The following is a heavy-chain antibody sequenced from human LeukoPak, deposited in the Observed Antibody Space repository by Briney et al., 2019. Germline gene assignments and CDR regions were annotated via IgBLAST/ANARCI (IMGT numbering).Heavy chain of an antibody. Sequence: GGSLRLSCAASGFTFSSYSFNWVRQAPGKGLEWVSYISRTTSYADSVKGRFTISRDNAKSSLYLQMNSLRAEDTAVYYCARDGGGSGSYPKSDRRPEYYYYYMDVWGKGTTVTVSS. CDR1: GFTFSSYS. D-gene: IGHD3-10*01. CDR2: ISRTT. V-gene: IGHV3-48*01. CDR3: ARDGGGSGSYPKSDRRPEYYYYYMDV. J-gene: IGHJ6*03.